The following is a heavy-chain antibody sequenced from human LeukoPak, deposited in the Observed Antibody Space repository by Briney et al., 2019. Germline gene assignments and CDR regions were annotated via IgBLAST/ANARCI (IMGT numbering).Heavy chain of an antibody. V-gene: IGHV5-51*01. CDR3: ARQYDYGDSPFDY. Sequence: ESLKISCKGSGYSFTSYWIGWVRQMPGKGLEWMGIIYPGDPDTRYSPSFQGQVTILADKSISTAYLQWSSLKASDTAMYYCARQYDYGDSPFDYWGQGTLVTVSS. D-gene: IGHD4-17*01. CDR2: IYPGDPDT. J-gene: IGHJ4*02. CDR1: GYSFTSYW.